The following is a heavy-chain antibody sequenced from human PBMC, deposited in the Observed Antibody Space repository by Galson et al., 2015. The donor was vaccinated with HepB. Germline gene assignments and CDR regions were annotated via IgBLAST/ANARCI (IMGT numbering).Heavy chain of an antibody. CDR1: GGSISDNNYC. D-gene: IGHD3-3*01. CDR3: ARHDPPYYDFWSDYSPGAYYFDS. V-gene: IGHV4-39*01. Sequence: ETLSLTCSVSGGSISDNNYCWGWVRQPPGKGLEWIGSFCYTESTYYYTPSLKSRLTISVDTSKNRFSLKLGSVIAADTAVYYCARHDPPYYDFWSDYSPGAYYFDSWGQGTLVTVSS. CDR2: FCYTESTY. J-gene: IGHJ4*02.